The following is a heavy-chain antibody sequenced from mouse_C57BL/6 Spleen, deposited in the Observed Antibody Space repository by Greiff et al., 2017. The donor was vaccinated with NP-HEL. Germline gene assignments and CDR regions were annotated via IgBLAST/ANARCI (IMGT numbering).Heavy chain of an antibody. Sequence: VQLQQSGAELVKPGASVKLSCKASGYTFTSYWMHWVKQRPGQGLEWIGMIHPNSGSTNYNEKFKSKATLTVDKSSSTAYMQLSRLTSEDSAVYYCAYDYDGDWYFDVWGTGTTVTVSS. V-gene: IGHV1-64*01. J-gene: IGHJ1*03. CDR1: GYTFTSYW. D-gene: IGHD2-4*01. CDR3: AYDYDGDWYFDV. CDR2: IHPNSGST.